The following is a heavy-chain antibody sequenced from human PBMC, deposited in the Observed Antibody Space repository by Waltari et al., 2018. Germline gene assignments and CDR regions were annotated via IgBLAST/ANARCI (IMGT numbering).Heavy chain of an antibody. CDR3: ARDVPFGAKMRYYFDY. V-gene: IGHV3-21*01. Sequence: EVQLVESGGGLVKPGGSLRLSCAASGFTFSSYSMNWVRQAQGKGLEWVSSISSSSSYIYYADSVKGRFTISRDNAKNSLYLQMNSLRAEDTAVYYCARDVPFGAKMRYYFDYWGQGTLVTVSS. D-gene: IGHD3-10*01. CDR2: ISSSSSYI. CDR1: GFTFSSYS. J-gene: IGHJ4*02.